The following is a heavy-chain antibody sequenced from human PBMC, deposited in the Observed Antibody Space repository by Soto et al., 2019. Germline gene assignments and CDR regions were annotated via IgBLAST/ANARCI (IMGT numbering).Heavy chain of an antibody. V-gene: IGHV3-64*01. Sequence: EVQLVESGGGLVQPGGSLRLSCAASGFTFSSYAMHWVRQAPGKGLEYVSAISSNGGSTYYANSVKGRFTISRDNSKNTLYLQMGGLRAEDMAVYYWAREDVEVAATFFDYWGQGTLVTVSS. J-gene: IGHJ4*02. CDR3: AREDVEVAATFFDY. D-gene: IGHD2-15*01. CDR1: GFTFSSYA. CDR2: ISSNGGST.